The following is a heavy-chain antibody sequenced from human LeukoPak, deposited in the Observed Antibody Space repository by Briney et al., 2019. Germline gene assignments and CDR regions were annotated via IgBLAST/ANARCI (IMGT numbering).Heavy chain of an antibody. CDR2: ISAYNGNT. CDR3: ARDMSYGHFDY. CDR1: GYTFTSYG. V-gene: IGHV1-18*01. D-gene: IGHD5-18*01. J-gene: IGHJ4*02. Sequence: ASVTVSCKASGYTFTSYGISWVRQAPGQGLEWMGWISAYNGNTNYAQKLQGRVTMTTDTYTSTAYMELRSLRSDDTAVYYCARDMSYGHFDYWGQGTLVTVSS.